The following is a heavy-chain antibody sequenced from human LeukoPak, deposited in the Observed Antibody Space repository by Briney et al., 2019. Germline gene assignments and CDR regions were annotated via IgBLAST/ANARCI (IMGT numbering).Heavy chain of an antibody. D-gene: IGHD3-3*01. CDR2: INHSGST. J-gene: IGHJ4*02. CDR1: GGSFSGYY. CDR3: ARYDFWSGPFDY. Sequence: ASETLSLTCAVYGGSFSGYYWSWIRQSPGKGLEWIGEINHSGSTNYNPSLKSRVTISVDTSKNQFSLKLSSVTAADTAVYYCARYDFWSGPFDYWGQGTLVTVSS. V-gene: IGHV4-34*01.